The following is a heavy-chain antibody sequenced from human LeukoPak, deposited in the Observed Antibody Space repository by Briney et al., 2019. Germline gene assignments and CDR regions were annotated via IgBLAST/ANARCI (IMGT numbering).Heavy chain of an antibody. J-gene: IGHJ3*02. D-gene: IGHD2-15*01. V-gene: IGHV3-53*01. CDR1: GFTVSSNY. Sequence: GGSLRLSCVASGFTVSSNYMSWVRQAPGKGLEWVSVIYSGGSTYYADSVKGRFTISRDNSKNTLYLQMNSLRAEDTAVYYCARGGGFDCSGGSCYAFDIWGQGTMVTVSS. CDR3: ARGGGFDCSGGSCYAFDI. CDR2: IYSGGST.